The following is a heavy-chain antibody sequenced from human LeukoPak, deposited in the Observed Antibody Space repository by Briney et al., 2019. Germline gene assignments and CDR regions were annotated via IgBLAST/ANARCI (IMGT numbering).Heavy chain of an antibody. CDR3: TRPGIRNWFDP. J-gene: IGHJ5*02. CDR1: GFTFSGSA. Sequence: GRSLRLSCAASGFTFSGSAMHWVRQASGKGLEWVGRIRSKANSYATAYAASVKGRFTISRDDSKNTAYLQMNSLKTEDTAVYYCTRPGIRNWFDPWGQGTLVTVSS. V-gene: IGHV3-73*01. CDR2: IRSKANSYAT. D-gene: IGHD1-14*01.